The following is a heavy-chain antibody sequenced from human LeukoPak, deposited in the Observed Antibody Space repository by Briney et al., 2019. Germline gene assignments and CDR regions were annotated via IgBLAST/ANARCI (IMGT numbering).Heavy chain of an antibody. J-gene: IGHJ4*02. CDR1: GFTFSNYW. D-gene: IGHD2-8*01. CDR2: IYIGGTT. CDR3: ARSSMADY. V-gene: IGHV3-53*01. Sequence: GGSLRLSCVASGFTFSNYWMHWVRQPPGKGLEWVSVIYIGGTTYYADSVKGRFTISRDNSKNTLYLQMNSLRAEDTAVYHCARSSMADYWGQGTLVTVSS.